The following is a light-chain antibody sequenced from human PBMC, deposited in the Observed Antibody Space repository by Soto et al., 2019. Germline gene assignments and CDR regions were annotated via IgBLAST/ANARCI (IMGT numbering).Light chain of an antibody. J-gene: IGKJ4*01. CDR3: QHRSNWLA. V-gene: IGKV3-11*01. CDR2: DAS. CDR1: ETIRGL. Sequence: EIVMTQSPATLSVSPGERATLSCRASETIRGLLAWYQQKPGQAPRLLIYDASNRATGIPARFSGSGSGTDFTLTISSLEPEDFAVYYCQHRSNWLAFGGGTKVDIK.